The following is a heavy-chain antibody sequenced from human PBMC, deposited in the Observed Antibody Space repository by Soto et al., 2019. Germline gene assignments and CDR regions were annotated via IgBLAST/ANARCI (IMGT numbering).Heavy chain of an antibody. CDR1: GYTFTSYY. Sequence: ASVKVSCKASGYTFTSYYMHWVRQAPGQGLEWMGIINPSGGSTSYAQKFQGKVTMTRDTSTSTVYMELSSLRSEDTAVYYCARDPVTRLFDYWGQGTLVTVSS. J-gene: IGHJ4*02. V-gene: IGHV1-46*01. D-gene: IGHD4-4*01. CDR2: INPSGGST. CDR3: ARDPVTRLFDY.